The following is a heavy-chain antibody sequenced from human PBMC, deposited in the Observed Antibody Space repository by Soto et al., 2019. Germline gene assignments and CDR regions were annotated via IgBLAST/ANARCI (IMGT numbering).Heavy chain of an antibody. D-gene: IGHD6-13*01. CDR1: GYTFTTYG. Sequence: QVQLVQSGAEVKKPGASVKVSCKASGYTFTTYGIIWVRQAPVQGLEWMGWISAYSGSTNFAQKLQGRVTMTTDTSTTTAYMELRSLTSDDTAVYYCARDFTKSSSWPYYFDYWGQGTLVTVSS. J-gene: IGHJ4*02. CDR3: ARDFTKSSSWPYYFDY. V-gene: IGHV1-18*01. CDR2: ISAYSGST.